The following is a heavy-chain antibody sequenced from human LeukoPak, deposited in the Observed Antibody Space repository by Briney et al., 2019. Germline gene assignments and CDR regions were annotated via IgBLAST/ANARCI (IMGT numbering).Heavy chain of an antibody. J-gene: IGHJ6*02. V-gene: IGHV3-30-3*01. CDR1: GFTFSSYA. CDR3: ARDRGYCSGGSCYSLDYYYYYGMDV. D-gene: IGHD2-15*01. CDR2: ISYDGSNK. Sequence: GGSLRLSCAASGFTFSSYAMHWVRQAPGKGLEWVAVISYDGSNKYYADSVKGRFTISRDNSKNTLYLQMNSLRAEDTAVYYCARDRGYCSGGSCYSLDYYYYYGMDVWGQGTTVTVSS.